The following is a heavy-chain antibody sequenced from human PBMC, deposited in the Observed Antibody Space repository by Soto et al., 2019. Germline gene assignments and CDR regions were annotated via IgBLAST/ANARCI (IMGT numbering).Heavy chain of an antibody. CDR3: AKDKTPITGTTGIAFDI. J-gene: IGHJ3*02. CDR1: GFTFSSYA. Sequence: GGSLRLSCAASGFTFSSYAMSWVRQAPGKGLEWVSAISGSGGSTYYADSVKGRFTISRDNSKNTLYLQMNSLRAEDTAVYYCAKDKTPITGTTGIAFDIWGQGTMVTVSS. V-gene: IGHV3-23*01. CDR2: ISGSGGST. D-gene: IGHD1-7*01.